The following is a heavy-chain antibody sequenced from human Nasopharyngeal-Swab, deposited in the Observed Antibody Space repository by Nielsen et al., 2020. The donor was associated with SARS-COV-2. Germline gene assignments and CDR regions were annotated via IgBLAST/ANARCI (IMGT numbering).Heavy chain of an antibody. CDR3: VGNGYFCLEH. CDR2: IDPSGST. CDR1: SGSIRSLHW. Sequence: GSLRLSCTVSSGSIRSLHWWSWVRQPPGQGLEWIGEIDPSGSTNYNPSLKSRVTMSVDKSESQFSLKLTSVTAADTAVYYCVGNGYFCLEHWGQGALVIVSS. V-gene: IGHV4-4*02. J-gene: IGHJ4*02. D-gene: IGHD6-13*01.